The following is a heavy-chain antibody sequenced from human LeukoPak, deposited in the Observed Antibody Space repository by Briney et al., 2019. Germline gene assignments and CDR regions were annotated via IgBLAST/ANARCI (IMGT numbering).Heavy chain of an antibody. Sequence: SETLSLTCTVSGASIGSSIYYWGWIRQPPGKGLEWIGTIYYSVHTYYNPSLKSRVTISVDRSKNQFSLRLSSVTAADTAVYYCTKIDYSPYYYMDVWGKGTTVTVSS. CDR2: IYYSVHT. CDR3: TKIDYSPYYYMDV. CDR1: GASIGSSIYY. D-gene: IGHD4-11*01. V-gene: IGHV4-39*07. J-gene: IGHJ6*03.